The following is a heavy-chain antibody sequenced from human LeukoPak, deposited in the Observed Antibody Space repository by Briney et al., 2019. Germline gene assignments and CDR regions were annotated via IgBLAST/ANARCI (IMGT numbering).Heavy chain of an antibody. CDR2: ISASGGMT. D-gene: IGHD4-17*01. V-gene: IGHV3-23*01. CDR3: ARGYGDYGRVGYYYYMDV. CDR1: GFTFTDYA. J-gene: IGHJ6*03. Sequence: PGGSLRLSCAASGFTFTDYAMTWVRRAPGKGLEWVSSISASGGMTYYADSVKGRFTVSRDNAKNTLYLQMNSLRAEDTAVYYCARGYGDYGRVGYYYYMDVWGKGTTVTVSS.